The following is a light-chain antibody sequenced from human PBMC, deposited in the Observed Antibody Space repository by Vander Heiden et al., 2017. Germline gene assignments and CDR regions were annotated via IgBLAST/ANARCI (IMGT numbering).Light chain of an antibody. CDR1: SSDVGCYNY. J-gene: IGLJ2*01. Sequence: QSALTQPCSASGSPRQSVTISCTGTSSDVGCYNYVTWYQQHPGKAPSLMVNGVSKRASGVPVRFSGSRSGNTASITISELQAEDEADYYCCSYAGSYTLVFGGGTKLTVL. CDR2: GVS. CDR3: CSYAGSYTLV. V-gene: IGLV2-11*01.